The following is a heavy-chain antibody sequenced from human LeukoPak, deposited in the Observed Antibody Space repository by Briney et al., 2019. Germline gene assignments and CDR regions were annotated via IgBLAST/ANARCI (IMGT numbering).Heavy chain of an antibody. CDR2: IYYSGNT. Sequence: TSETLSLTCSVSGASISSCSWSWIRQPPGKGLEWIGYIYYSGNTNYNPSLKSRVTISVDTSNNEVSLNLNSVTAADTAVYYCARFVGSGLDYWGQGTLLTVSS. CDR3: ARFVGSGLDY. V-gene: IGHV4-59*01. D-gene: IGHD2-15*01. J-gene: IGHJ4*02. CDR1: GASISSCS.